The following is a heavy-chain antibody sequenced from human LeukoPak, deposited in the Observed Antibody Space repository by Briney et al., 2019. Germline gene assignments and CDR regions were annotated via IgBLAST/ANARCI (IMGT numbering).Heavy chain of an antibody. D-gene: IGHD2-2*01. CDR3: ARGFDIVVVPAVGALDY. V-gene: IGHV4-59*08. CDR1: GGSIYSYS. Sequence: SETLSLTCTVSGGSIYSYSWTWIRQPPGKRLEWIGYIYYSGSTNYNPSLKSRVTISLDTSKNQFSLKLSSVTAADTAVYYCARGFDIVVVPAVGALDYWGQGTLVTVSS. CDR2: IYYSGST. J-gene: IGHJ4*02.